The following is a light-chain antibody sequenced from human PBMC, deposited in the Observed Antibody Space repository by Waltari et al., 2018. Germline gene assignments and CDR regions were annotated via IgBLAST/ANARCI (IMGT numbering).Light chain of an antibody. CDR1: ETIANSF. Sequence: DIVLTQSPGTLSLAPGESATVSCRASETIANSFLAWYQQQPAQPPRLPRYLGSHRASGIPDRFRGSGSGAEFTLTITGLEPEDFALYFCQQYVTSPTTFGQGTRLDMK. CDR2: LGS. J-gene: IGKJ5*01. V-gene: IGKV3-20*01. CDR3: QQYVTSPTT.